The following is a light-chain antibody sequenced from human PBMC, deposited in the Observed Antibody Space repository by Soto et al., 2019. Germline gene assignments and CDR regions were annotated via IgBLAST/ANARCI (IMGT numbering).Light chain of an antibody. Sequence: IVLTQTQGTLSLSPGERATLSCRASQSVTSSHLAWYQQKPGQAPRLLIYVASTRATGIPDILSCSGSDTDYSLTIRRLDPEDVAMYYCLLYFSPDRYTFGPGTQVQIK. CDR1: QSVTSSH. CDR2: VAS. CDR3: LLYFSPDRYT. J-gene: IGKJ3*01. V-gene: IGKV3-20*01.